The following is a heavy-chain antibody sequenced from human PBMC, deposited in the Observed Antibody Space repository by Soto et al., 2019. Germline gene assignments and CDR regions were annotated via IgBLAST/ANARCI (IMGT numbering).Heavy chain of an antibody. D-gene: IGHD3-9*01. CDR2: IDPSDSYT. Sequence: GESLKISFKGSGYSFTSYWISWVRQMPGKGLEWMGRIDPSDSYTNYSPSFQGHVTISADKSISTAYLQWSSLKASDTAMYYCARHKNVRYYDILTGYHNWFDPWGQGTLVTVSS. V-gene: IGHV5-10-1*01. CDR1: GYSFTSYW. J-gene: IGHJ5*02. CDR3: ARHKNVRYYDILTGYHNWFDP.